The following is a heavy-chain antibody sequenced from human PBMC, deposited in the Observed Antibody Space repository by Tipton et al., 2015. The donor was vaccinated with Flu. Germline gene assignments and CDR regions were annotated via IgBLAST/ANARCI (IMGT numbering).Heavy chain of an antibody. J-gene: IGHJ5*02. CDR3: AREKGLISGYYYSGFDP. Sequence: SLRLSCAASGFTFSSYSMNWVRQAPGKGLEWVSSISSSSSYIYYADSVKGRFTISRDNAKNSLYLQMNSLRAEDTAVYYCAREKGLISGYYYSGFDPWGQGTLVTVSS. V-gene: IGHV3-21*01. CDR2: ISSSSSYI. D-gene: IGHD3-22*01. CDR1: GFTFSSYS.